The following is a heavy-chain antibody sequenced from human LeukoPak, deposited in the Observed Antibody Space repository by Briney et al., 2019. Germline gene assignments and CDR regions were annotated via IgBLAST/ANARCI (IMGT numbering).Heavy chain of an antibody. CDR2: ISSSGSTI. J-gene: IGHJ4*02. CDR1: GFTFSSYE. CDR3: ARDRRYCSGGSCYPVLDY. D-gene: IGHD2-15*01. Sequence: GGSLRLSCAASGFTFSSYEMNWVRQAPGKGLEWVSYISSSGSTIYYADSVKGRFNISRDNAKNSLYLQMNSLRAEDTAVYYCARDRRYCSGGSCYPVLDYWGQGTLVTVSS. V-gene: IGHV3-48*03.